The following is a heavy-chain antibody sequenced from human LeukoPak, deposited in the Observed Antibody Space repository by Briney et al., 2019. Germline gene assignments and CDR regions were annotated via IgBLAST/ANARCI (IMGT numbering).Heavy chain of an antibody. Sequence: PGGSLRLSCAASGFTFSSYAMSWVRQAPGKGLEWVANIKQDGSEKYYVDSVKGRFTISRDNAKNSLYLQMNSLRAEDTAVYYCARESAVGSYGGVDYWGQGTLVTVSS. V-gene: IGHV3-7*01. D-gene: IGHD1-26*01. CDR2: IKQDGSEK. J-gene: IGHJ4*02. CDR3: ARESAVGSYGGVDY. CDR1: GFTFSSYA.